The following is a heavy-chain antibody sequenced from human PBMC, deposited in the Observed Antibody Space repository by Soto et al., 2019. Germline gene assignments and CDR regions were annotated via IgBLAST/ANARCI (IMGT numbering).Heavy chain of an antibody. CDR1: GYTFTSYA. CDR2: INTGNGNT. D-gene: IGHD4-4*01. CDR3: AREGSYTHYYYYYMDI. V-gene: IGHV1-3*04. Sequence: VKVSCKASGYTFTSYAIHWVRQAPGQRLESMGWINTGNGNTRYSQTFQGRVTITRDASASTAYMELNSLRSEDTAVYYCAREGSYTHYYYYYMDIWGKGTTVTVSS. J-gene: IGHJ6*03.